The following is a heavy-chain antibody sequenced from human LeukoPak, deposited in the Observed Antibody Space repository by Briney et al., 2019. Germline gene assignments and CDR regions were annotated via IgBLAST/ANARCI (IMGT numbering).Heavy chain of an antibody. CDR3: ARSSGYYYLNAFDI. CDR2: IYHSGST. J-gene: IGHJ3*02. D-gene: IGHD3-22*01. Sequence: SETLSLTCAVSGGSISSSNWWSWVRPPPGKGLEWIGEIYHSGSTNYNPSLKSRVTISVDKSKNQFSLKLSSVTAADTAVYYCARSSGYYYLNAFDIWGQGTMVTVSS. CDR1: GGSISSSNW. V-gene: IGHV4-4*02.